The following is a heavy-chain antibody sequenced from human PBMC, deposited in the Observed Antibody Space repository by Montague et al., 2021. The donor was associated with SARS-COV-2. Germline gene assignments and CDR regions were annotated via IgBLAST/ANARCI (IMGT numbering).Heavy chain of an antibody. CDR2: TFYRSQWHT. D-gene: IGHD5-12*01. J-gene: IGHJ1*01. CDR1: GDSVSSDTAA. Sequence: CAISGDSVSSDTAAWHWIRQSPSRGLEWLGRTFYRSQWHTDSAASVRSRISFSGDISKNQFSLHLNSVTPEDTAIYYCARDGGYGGTWYSFLQNWGQGTLVIVSS. V-gene: IGHV6-1*01. CDR3: ARDGGYGGTWYSFLQN.